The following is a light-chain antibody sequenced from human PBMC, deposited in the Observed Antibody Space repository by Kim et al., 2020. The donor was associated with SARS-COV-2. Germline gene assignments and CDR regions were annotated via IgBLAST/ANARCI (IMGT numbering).Light chain of an antibody. J-gene: IGLJ3*02. CDR1: SIGAQS. CDR2: RDR. CDR3: HVWDSNTAV. Sequence: SVARGQPARLTCGGSSIGAQSVHWYPQKPGQAPVLVIYRDRNRPSGIPERFSGSTSGNTATLTISRAQAGDEADYYCHVWDSNTAVFGGGTQLTVL. V-gene: IGLV3-9*01.